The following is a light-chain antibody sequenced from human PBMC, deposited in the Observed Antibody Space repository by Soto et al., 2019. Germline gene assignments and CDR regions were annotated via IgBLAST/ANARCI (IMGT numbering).Light chain of an antibody. V-gene: IGKV3-20*01. J-gene: IGKJ1*01. CDR2: GAS. Sequence: EIVLTQSPATLSLSPGARAPLSCRASQSVSSSYLAWYQQKPGQAPRLLIYGASSRATGIPDRFSGSGSGTDFTLTISRLEPEDFAVYYCHQYDSWTFGQGTKVDIK. CDR1: QSVSSSY. CDR3: HQYDSWT.